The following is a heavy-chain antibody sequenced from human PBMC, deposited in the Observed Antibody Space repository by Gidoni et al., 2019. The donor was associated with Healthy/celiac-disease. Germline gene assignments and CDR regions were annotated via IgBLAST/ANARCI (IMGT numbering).Heavy chain of an antibody. V-gene: IGHV1-69*02. CDR1: GGTFSSHT. CDR2: IIPILGIA. CDR3: ARLRYCSSTSCADYYGMDV. D-gene: IGHD2-2*01. Sequence: QVQLVQSGAEGKKPGSSVKVSCKASGGTFSSHTISWVRQAPGQGLEWMGRIIPILGIANYAQKFQGRVTITADKSTSTAYMELSSLRSEDTAVYYCARLRYCSSTSCADYYGMDVWGQGTTVTVSS. J-gene: IGHJ6*02.